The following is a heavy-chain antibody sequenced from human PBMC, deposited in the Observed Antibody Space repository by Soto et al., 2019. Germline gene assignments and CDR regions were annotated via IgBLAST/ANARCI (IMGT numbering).Heavy chain of an antibody. J-gene: IGHJ4*02. Sequence: PSETLSLTCTVSVGSISSYSWSWIRQPPGKGLEWIGYIYYSGGTTFNPSLKSRVTISVDTSKNQFSLKLNSVTAADTAVYYRARGRYYFDYWGQGTLVTAPQ. CDR1: VGSISSYS. CDR3: ARGRYYFDY. CDR2: IYYSGGT. V-gene: IGHV4-59*01.